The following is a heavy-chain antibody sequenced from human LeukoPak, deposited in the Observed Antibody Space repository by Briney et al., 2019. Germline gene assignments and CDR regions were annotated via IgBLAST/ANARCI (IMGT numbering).Heavy chain of an antibody. J-gene: IGHJ4*02. Sequence: GGSLRLSCVTSGFTFSRYYMSWVRQAPGKGLEWVSAISGSGGSTYYADSVKGRFTISRDNSKNTLYLQMNSLRAEDTAVYYCAKDRGYSYGYAEDYWGQGTLVTVSS. V-gene: IGHV3-23*01. D-gene: IGHD5-18*01. CDR3: AKDRGYSYGYAEDY. CDR2: ISGSGGST. CDR1: GFTFSRYY.